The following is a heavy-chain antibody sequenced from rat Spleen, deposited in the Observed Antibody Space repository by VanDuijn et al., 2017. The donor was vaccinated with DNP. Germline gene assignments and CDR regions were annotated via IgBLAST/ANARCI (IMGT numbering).Heavy chain of an antibody. D-gene: IGHD1-6*01. CDR3: TREILRAQGVAMDA. J-gene: IGHJ4*01. V-gene: IGHV2S12*01. CDR2: MSSGGST. Sequence: QVQLKESGPGLVQPSQTLSLTCTVSGFSLTSYSVIWVRQPPGKGLEWIATMSSGGSTYYNSTLKSRLSISRDTSKSQVFLKMNSLQPEDTAFYYCTREILRAQGVAMDAWGQGTSVTVSS. CDR1: GFSLTSYS.